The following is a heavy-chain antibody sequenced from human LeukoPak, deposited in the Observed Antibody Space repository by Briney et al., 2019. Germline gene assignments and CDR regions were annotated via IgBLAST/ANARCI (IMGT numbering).Heavy chain of an antibody. Sequence: PSETLSLTCTVSGDSIGLSYWSWIRQPPGKELEWIGQIYYSGSTNYNPSLKSRVTVSVDTSNNQFSLKVRSVTAADTAVYYCVRQRTYYSPSDYWGQGTLVSVSS. D-gene: IGHD3-10*01. V-gene: IGHV4-59*08. CDR3: VRQRTYYSPSDY. CDR2: IYYSGST. J-gene: IGHJ4*02. CDR1: GDSIGLSY.